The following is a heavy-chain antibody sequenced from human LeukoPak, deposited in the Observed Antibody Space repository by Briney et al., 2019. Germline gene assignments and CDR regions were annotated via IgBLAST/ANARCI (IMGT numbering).Heavy chain of an antibody. Sequence: PSQTLSLTCAVSGGSFSSGGYSWGWLRQPQGTGLEWVGYIYHSGSTYYNPSLKSRVTISVDRSKNQFSLKLSSVTAADTAVYYCARMIGGYDADWYFDLWGRGTLVTVSS. J-gene: IGHJ2*01. CDR1: GGSFSSGGYS. CDR2: IYHSGST. V-gene: IGHV4-30-2*01. CDR3: ARMIGGYDADWYFDL. D-gene: IGHD5-12*01.